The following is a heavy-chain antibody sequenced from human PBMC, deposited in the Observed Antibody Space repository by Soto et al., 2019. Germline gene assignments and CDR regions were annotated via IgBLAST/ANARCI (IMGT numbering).Heavy chain of an antibody. D-gene: IGHD5-18*01. CDR3: AGGGYSYGYTYYYYYGMDV. CDR1: GGTFSSYA. J-gene: IGHJ6*02. V-gene: IGHV1-69*01. CDR2: IIPIFGTA. Sequence: QVQLVQSGAEVKKPGSSVKVSCKVSGGTFSSYAISWVRQAPGQGLEWMGGIIPIFGTANYAQKFQGRVTITADESTSTAYMELSSLRSEDTAVYYCAGGGYSYGYTYYYYYGMDVWGQGTTVTVSS.